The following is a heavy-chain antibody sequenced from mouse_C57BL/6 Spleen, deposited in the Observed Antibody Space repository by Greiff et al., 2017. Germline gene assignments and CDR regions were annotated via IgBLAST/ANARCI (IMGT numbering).Heavy chain of an antibody. D-gene: IGHD1-1*01. CDR2: ISDGGSYT. V-gene: IGHV5-4*01. CDR1: GFTFSSYA. J-gene: IGHJ1*03. CDR3: ARDPLYGPTYWYFDV. Sequence: EVKLMESGGGLVKPGGSLKLSCAASGFTFSSYAMSWVRQTPEKRLEWVATISDGGSYTYYPDNVKGRFTISRDNAKNNLYLQMSHLKSEDTAMYYCARDPLYGPTYWYFDVWGTGTTVTVSS.